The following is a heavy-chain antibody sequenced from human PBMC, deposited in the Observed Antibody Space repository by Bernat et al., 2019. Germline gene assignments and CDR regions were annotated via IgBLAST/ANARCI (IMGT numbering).Heavy chain of an antibody. D-gene: IGHD3-3*01. J-gene: IGHJ3*02. CDR3: ARAQNTIREGAFDI. CDR2: IKQDGSEK. Sequence: EVQLVESGGGLVQPGGSLRLSCAASGFTFSSYWMSWVRQAPGKGLEWVANIKQDGSEKYYVDSVKGRFTSSRDNAKNSLYLQMNSLRAEDTAVYYCARAQNTIREGAFDIWGQGTMVTVSS. CDR1: GFTFSSYW. V-gene: IGHV3-7*03.